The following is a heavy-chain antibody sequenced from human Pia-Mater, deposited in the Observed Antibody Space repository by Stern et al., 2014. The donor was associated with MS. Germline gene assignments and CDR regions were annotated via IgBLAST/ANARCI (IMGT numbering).Heavy chain of an antibody. D-gene: IGHD1-26*01. Sequence: QLQLQESGSGLVKPSQTLSLTCSVSGYSITSAAFSWTWIRQAPGKGLEWIGYMYYGGSPLYNPSLRSRVNISVDTSKNQCSLRLNSVTAADTAVYYCARGRSGFHPPLAPWGQGTLVPVSS. CDR3: ARGRSGFHPPLAP. V-gene: IGHV4-30-2*01. CDR1: GYSITSAAFS. J-gene: IGHJ5*02. CDR2: MYYGGSP.